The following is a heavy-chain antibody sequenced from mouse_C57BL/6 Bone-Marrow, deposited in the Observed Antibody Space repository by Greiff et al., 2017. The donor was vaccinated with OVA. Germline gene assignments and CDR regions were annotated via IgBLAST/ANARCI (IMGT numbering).Heavy chain of an antibody. CDR3: ADYGNPRDYVDY. J-gene: IGHJ2*01. D-gene: IGHD2-1*01. CDR1: GFTIKDDY. V-gene: IGHV14-4*01. Sequence: EVQLLESGAELVRPGASVKLSCTASGFTIKDDYMHWVKQRPEQGLEWIGWIDPENGDTEYDSKFKGKATLTADTSSNTAYLQLSSLTSEDTADYYGADYGNPRDYVDYGGRGTTLTVSA. CDR2: IDPENGDT.